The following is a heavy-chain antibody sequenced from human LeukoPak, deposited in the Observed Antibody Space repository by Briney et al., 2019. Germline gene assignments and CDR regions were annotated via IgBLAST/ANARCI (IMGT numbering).Heavy chain of an antibody. V-gene: IGHV3-30*02. Sequence: GGSLRLSCAASGFTFSNYGMHWVRQAPGKGLEWVAFIRYDGSNKYYADSVKGRFTISRDNSKNTLYLQMNSLRAEDMAVYYCAKERATVTGYFAYWGQGTLVTVSS. CDR1: GFTFSNYG. D-gene: IGHD4-17*01. CDR2: IRYDGSNK. J-gene: IGHJ4*02. CDR3: AKERATVTGYFAY.